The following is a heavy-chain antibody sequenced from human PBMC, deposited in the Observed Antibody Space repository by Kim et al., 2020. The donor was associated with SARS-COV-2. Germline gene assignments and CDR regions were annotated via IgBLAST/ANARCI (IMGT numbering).Heavy chain of an antibody. D-gene: IGHD2-15*01. CDR3: AKVRAVAATAWFDP. V-gene: IGHV5-51*01. Sequence: PSFQGQVTISADKSISTAYLQWSSLKASDTAMYYCAKVRAVAATAWFDPWGQGTLVTVSS. J-gene: IGHJ5*02.